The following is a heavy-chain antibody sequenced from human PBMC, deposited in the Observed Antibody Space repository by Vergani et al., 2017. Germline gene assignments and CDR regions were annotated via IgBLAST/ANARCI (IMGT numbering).Heavy chain of an antibody. Sequence: ELQLVESGGGLVKPGGSLRLSCAASVFTFSNVWMSWVRQAPGKGLEWVGRIKRKTDGGTTDYTAPVKSRFTISRDDSKNTLYLQMNSLKTEDTAVYYCTTDGYDFWSGYPYYYGMDVWGQGTTVTVSS. J-gene: IGHJ6*02. CDR3: TTDGYDFWSGYPYYYGMDV. CDR1: VFTFSNVW. V-gene: IGHV3-15*01. CDR2: IKRKTDGGTT. D-gene: IGHD3-3*01.